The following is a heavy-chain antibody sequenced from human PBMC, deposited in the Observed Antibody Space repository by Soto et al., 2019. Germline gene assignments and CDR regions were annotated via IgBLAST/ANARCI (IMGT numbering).Heavy chain of an antibody. D-gene: IGHD3-16*01. Sequence: PGGSLRLSCAASGFTFSSYGMHWVRQAPGKGLEWVAVISHDGSNKYYADSVKGRFTISRDNSKNTLYLQMNSLRAEDTAVYYCAKDKDDFVWGSYDSWGQGTPVTVSS. CDR3: AKDKDDFVWGSYDS. CDR1: GFTFSSYG. V-gene: IGHV3-30*18. CDR2: ISHDGSNK. J-gene: IGHJ5*01.